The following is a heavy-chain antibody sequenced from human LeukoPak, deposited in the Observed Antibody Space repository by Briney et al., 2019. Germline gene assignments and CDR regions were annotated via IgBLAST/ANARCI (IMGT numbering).Heavy chain of an antibody. J-gene: IGHJ4*02. CDR1: GYSISSGYY. V-gene: IGHV4-38-2*02. CDR3: ARVETLCIAAAGTGY. Sequence: ASQTLSLTCTVSGYSISSGYYWGWIRQPPGKGLEWLGSIYHSGSTYYNPSLKSRVTISVDTSKNQFSLKLSSVTAADTAVYYCARVETLCIAAAGTGYWGQGALVTVSS. D-gene: IGHD6-13*01. CDR2: IYHSGST.